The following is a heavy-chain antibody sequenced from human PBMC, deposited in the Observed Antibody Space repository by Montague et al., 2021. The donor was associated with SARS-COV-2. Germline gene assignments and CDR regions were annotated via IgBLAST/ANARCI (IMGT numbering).Heavy chain of an antibody. CDR3: VRGIEAAGSYDY. D-gene: IGHD6-13*01. V-gene: IGHV6-1*01. CDR2: TYYRSMWKS. J-gene: IGHJ4*02. Sequence: CAIPGDSVSSNSATWNWIRQSPSRGLEWLGRTYYRSMWKSDYARSVKSRIAINPDTSKNQFSLQLSSVTPEDTALYYCVRGIEAAGSYDYWGQGTLVTVSS. CDR1: GDSVSSNSAT.